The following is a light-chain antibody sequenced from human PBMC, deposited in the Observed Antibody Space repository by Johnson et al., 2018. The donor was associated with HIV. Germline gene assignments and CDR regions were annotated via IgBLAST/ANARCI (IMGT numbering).Light chain of an antibody. CDR1: NSDIGNNY. Sequence: QSVLTQPPSVSAAPGQKVTISCSGSNSDIGNNYVSWYQQLPETVPKLLIYDNNKRPSGICDRFSGSKSGTSATLGITGLQTGDEADYYCGTWDSRLSAYGFGTGTKVTVL. CDR3: GTWDSRLSAYG. V-gene: IGLV1-51*01. J-gene: IGLJ1*01. CDR2: DNN.